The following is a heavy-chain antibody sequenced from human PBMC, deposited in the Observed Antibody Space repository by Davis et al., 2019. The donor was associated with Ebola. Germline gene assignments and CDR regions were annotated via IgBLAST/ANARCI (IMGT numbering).Heavy chain of an antibody. CDR1: GDSVSIYY. CDR2: IFYGGST. Sequence: MPSETLSLTCTVSGDSVSIYYWSWIRQPTGKGLEWIGYIFYGGSTNYNPSLKSRATVSVDTSKNHFSLKLSSVTAADTAVYYCARQGWSGYSLRHWLDPWGRGTLVTVSS. D-gene: IGHD3-3*01. V-gene: IGHV4-59*08. CDR3: ARQGWSGYSLRHWLDP. J-gene: IGHJ5*02.